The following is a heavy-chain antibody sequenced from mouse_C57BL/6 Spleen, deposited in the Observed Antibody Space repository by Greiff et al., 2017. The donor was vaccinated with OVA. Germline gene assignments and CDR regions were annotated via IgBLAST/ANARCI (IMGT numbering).Heavy chain of an antibody. CDR3: ARTSYYSDSLFAY. CDR1: GYTFTSYW. Sequence: QVQLQQPGAELVMPGASVKLSCKASGYTFTSYWMHWVKQRPGQGLEWIGELDPSDSYTNYYQKFKGKSTLTVDKSSSTAYMQLSSLTSEDAAVYYCARTSYYSDSLFAYWGQGTLVTVSA. V-gene: IGHV1-69*01. CDR2: LDPSDSYT. J-gene: IGHJ3*01. D-gene: IGHD2-12*01.